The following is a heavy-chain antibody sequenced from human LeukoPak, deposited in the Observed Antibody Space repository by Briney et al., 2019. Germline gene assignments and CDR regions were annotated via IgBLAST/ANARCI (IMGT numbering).Heavy chain of an antibody. CDR1: GGSISSYY. V-gene: IGHV4-59*01. J-gene: IGHJ4*02. CDR3: ARVAGYVMEDYFDY. Sequence: PSETLSLTCTVSGGSISSYYWSWIRQPPGKGLEWIGYIYYSGSTNYNPSLKSRVTISVDTSKNQFSLRLSSVTAADTAVYYCARVAGYVMEDYFDYWGQGTLVTVSS. D-gene: IGHD2-8*02. CDR2: IYYSGST.